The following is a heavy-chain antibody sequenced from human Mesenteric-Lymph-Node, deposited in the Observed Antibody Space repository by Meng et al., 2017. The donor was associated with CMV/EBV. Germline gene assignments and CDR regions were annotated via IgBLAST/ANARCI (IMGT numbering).Heavy chain of an antibody. D-gene: IGHD6-19*01. Sequence: GESLKISCAGSGFTFSRFEMHWVRQAPGKGLEWLSYISTSAGTIFYADSVKGRFTISRDNSKNTLYLQMNSLRAEDTAVYYCAKGYSSGWPRYYFDYWGQGTLVTVSS. J-gene: IGHJ4*02. CDR1: GFTFSRFE. CDR3: AKGYSSGWPRYYFDY. CDR2: ISTSAGTI. V-gene: IGHV3-48*03.